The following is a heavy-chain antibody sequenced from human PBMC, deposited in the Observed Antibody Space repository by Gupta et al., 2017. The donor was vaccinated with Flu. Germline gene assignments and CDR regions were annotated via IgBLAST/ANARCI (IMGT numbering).Heavy chain of an antibody. V-gene: IGHV4-34*01. Sequence: QVQLQQWGAGLLKPSETLSLTCAVYGGSFSGYYWSWLRQPPGKGLEWIGEINHSGSTNYNPSLKSRVTISVDTSKNQCSLKLSSVTAADTAVYYCAGRGTYCSGGSCYSPRIPPSKIFDYWGQGTLVTVSS. CDR1: GGSFSGYY. J-gene: IGHJ4*02. CDR2: INHSGST. D-gene: IGHD2-15*01. CDR3: AGRGTYCSGGSCYSPRIPPSKIFDY.